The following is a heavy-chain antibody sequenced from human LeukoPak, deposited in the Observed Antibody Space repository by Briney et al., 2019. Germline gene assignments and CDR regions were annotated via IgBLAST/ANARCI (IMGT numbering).Heavy chain of an antibody. J-gene: IGHJ6*03. CDR1: GFTFSNYE. Sequence: GGSLRLSCAASGFTFSNYEMNWVRQAPGKGLEWVSFISRSGATIYYTDSVKGRFTISRDNAKNSLYLQMNSLRAEDTAVYYCARGQGIAVAGRRFYYYYYYMDVWGKGTTVTVSS. D-gene: IGHD6-19*01. CDR2: ISRSGATI. V-gene: IGHV3-48*03. CDR3: ARGQGIAVAGRRFYYYYYYMDV.